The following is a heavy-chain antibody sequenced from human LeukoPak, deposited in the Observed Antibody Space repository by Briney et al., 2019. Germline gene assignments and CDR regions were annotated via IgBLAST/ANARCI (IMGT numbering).Heavy chain of an antibody. CDR3: AKDLLRLRYDSSGYYYSRPFRH. CDR1: GFTFSSYA. D-gene: IGHD3-22*01. J-gene: IGHJ1*01. V-gene: IGHV3-23*01. CDR2: ISGSGGST. Sequence: SGGSLRLSCAASGFTFSSYAMSWVRQAPGKGLEWVSAISGSGGSTYYADSVKGRFTISRDNSKNTLYLQMNSLRAEDTAVYYCAKDLLRLRYDSSGYYYSRPFRHWGQGTLVTASS.